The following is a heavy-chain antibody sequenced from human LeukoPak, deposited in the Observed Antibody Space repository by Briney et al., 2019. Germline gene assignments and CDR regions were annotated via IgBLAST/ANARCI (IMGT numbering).Heavy chain of an antibody. V-gene: IGHV4-39*07. CDR1: GGSISSGSYY. Sequence: SQTLSLTCTVSGGSISSGSYYWSWIRQPPGKGLEWIGEINHSGSANYNPSLKSRVTISVDTSKNQFSLKLSSVTAADTAVYYCARLPPLAAAGRMYNWFDPWGQGTLVTVSS. CDR3: ARLPPLAAAGRMYNWFDP. CDR2: INHSGSA. J-gene: IGHJ5*02. D-gene: IGHD6-13*01.